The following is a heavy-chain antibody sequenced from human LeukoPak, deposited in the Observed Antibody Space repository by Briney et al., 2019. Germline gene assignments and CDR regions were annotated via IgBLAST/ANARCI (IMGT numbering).Heavy chain of an antibody. Sequence: SETLSLTCAVYGGSFSNHYWSWIRQPPGKGLEWIGYIYYSGSTNYNPSLKSRVTISVDTSKNQFSLKLSSVTAADTAVYYCASGVRSYYFDYWGQGTLVTVSS. D-gene: IGHD4-17*01. V-gene: IGHV4-59*11. CDR1: GGSFSNHY. J-gene: IGHJ4*02. CDR3: ASGVRSYYFDY. CDR2: IYYSGST.